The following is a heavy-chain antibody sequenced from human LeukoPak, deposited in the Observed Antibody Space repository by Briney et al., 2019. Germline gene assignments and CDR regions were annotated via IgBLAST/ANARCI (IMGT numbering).Heavy chain of an antibody. J-gene: IGHJ4*02. Sequence: GGSLRLSCAASGFTFSYAWMSWVRQAPGKGLEWVGRTKSKTDGGTTDYAAPVKGRFTISRDDSKNTLYLRMNSLKTEDTAVYYCTTGPLGYDILTGYYTPGDYFDYWGQGTLVTVSS. CDR2: TKSKTDGGTT. CDR1: GFTFSYAW. D-gene: IGHD3-9*01. CDR3: TTGPLGYDILTGYYTPGDYFDY. V-gene: IGHV3-15*01.